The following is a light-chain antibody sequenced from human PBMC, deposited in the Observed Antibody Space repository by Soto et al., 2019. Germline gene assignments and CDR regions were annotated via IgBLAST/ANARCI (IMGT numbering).Light chain of an antibody. CDR2: AAS. CDR3: QQYNNWWT. V-gene: IGKV3-15*01. CDR1: QSVRNN. Sequence: EILMTQSPATLSVSPGERATLSCRASQSVRNNLAWYQQKPGQAPRLLIYAASTRATGIPARFSGSGSGTEFTLTISSLQSEDFAVYYCQQYNNWWTFGQGTKVEIK. J-gene: IGKJ1*01.